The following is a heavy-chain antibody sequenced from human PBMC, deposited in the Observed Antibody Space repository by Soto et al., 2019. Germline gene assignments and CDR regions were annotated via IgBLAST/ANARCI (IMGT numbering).Heavy chain of an antibody. CDR3: ARDGVHPAQYSSSWDYYYYGMDV. CDR2: IIPIFGTA. V-gene: IGHV1-69*13. CDR1: GGAFSSYA. J-gene: IGHJ6*04. Sequence: ASVKVSCKASGGAFSSYAISWVRQAPGQGLEWMGGIIPIFGTANYAQKFQGRVTITADESTSTAYMELSSLRSEDTAVYYCARDGVHPAQYSSSWDYYYYGMDVWGKGTTVTVS. D-gene: IGHD6-13*01.